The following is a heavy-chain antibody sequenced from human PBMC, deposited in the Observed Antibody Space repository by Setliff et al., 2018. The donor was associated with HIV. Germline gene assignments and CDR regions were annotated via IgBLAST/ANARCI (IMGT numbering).Heavy chain of an antibody. J-gene: IGHJ4*02. CDR2: FYYGGNT. D-gene: IGHD3-22*01. V-gene: IGHV4-59*12. Sequence: PSETLSLTCRVSGGSISSYYWSWIRQPPGKGPEWIGSFYYGGNTNYNPSLKSRVTLSADTSKNQLSLSLTSVTAADTAVYYCARVRLTMIMMVDYFDQWGQGTLVTVSS. CDR3: ARVRLTMIMMVDYFDQ. CDR1: GGSISSYY.